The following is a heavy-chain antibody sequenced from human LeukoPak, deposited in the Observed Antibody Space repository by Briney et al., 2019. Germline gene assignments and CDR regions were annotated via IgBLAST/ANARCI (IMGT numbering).Heavy chain of an antibody. Sequence: GGSLRLSCAASGFTFSSYAMSWVRQAPGKGLEWVSAISGSGGSTYYADSVKGRITISRDNSKNTLYLQMNSLRAEDTAVYYCAKTLNDFWSGYNYFDYWGQGTLVTVSS. CDR1: GFTFSSYA. V-gene: IGHV3-23*01. J-gene: IGHJ4*02. CDR3: AKTLNDFWSGYNYFDY. CDR2: ISGSGGST. D-gene: IGHD3-3*01.